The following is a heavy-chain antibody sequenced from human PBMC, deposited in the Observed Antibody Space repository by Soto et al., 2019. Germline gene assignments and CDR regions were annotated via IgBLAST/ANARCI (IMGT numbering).Heavy chain of an antibody. D-gene: IGHD2-15*01. CDR1: EYTFIGFH. CDR3: AKGLWTVGHCTGGSCYDGMDA. Sequence: QVQLVQSGAEVKKPGASVKVSCEASEYTFIGFHLHWVRQAPGQGLELLGWINPKSGDTKYAQKFQGRVTLTRDTSISTGSMELSRVESNGAAAYYCAKGLWTVGHCTGGSCYDGMDAWGQGTTVTVSS. J-gene: IGHJ6*02. V-gene: IGHV1-2*02. CDR2: INPKSGDT.